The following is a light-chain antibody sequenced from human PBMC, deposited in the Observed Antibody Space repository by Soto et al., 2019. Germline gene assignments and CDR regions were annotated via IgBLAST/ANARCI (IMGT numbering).Light chain of an antibody. V-gene: IGKV1-39*01. Sequence: DIQMTQSPPSLSASVGDRVTITCRASQTINNYLHWYQQKPGKAPKLLIYAASSLQSGVPSRFSGSGSGSDFTLTISSLQPEDFATFYGQQTYSSPGYSFGQGTKLEIK. CDR2: AAS. CDR1: QTINNY. J-gene: IGKJ2*01. CDR3: QQTYSSPGYS.